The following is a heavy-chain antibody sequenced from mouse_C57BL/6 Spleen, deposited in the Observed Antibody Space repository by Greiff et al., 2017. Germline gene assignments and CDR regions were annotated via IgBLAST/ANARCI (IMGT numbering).Heavy chain of an antibody. V-gene: IGHV1-64*01. Sequence: QVQLQQPGAELVKPGASVKLSCKASGYTFTSYWMHWVKQRPGQGLEWIGMIHPNSGSTNYNEKFKSKATLTVDTSSSTAYMQLSSLTSEDSAVXDCARSADYYGSRGDGYFDVWGTGTTVTVSS. J-gene: IGHJ1*03. CDR2: IHPNSGST. CDR1: GYTFTSYW. D-gene: IGHD1-1*01. CDR3: ARSADYYGSRGDGYFDV.